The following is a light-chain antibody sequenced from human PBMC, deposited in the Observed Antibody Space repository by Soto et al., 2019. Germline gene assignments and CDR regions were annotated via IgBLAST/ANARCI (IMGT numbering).Light chain of an antibody. J-gene: IGKJ2*01. CDR1: QNIITY. CDR2: GAS. Sequence: EIVLTQSPGTLSLSPGERATLSCRARQNIITYLAWYQQKPGQAPRLLIYGASTRATGVPDRLSGSGSGADFTLTINRLEPEDFAVYFCQHYYRLPPTYGQGTKLEV. CDR3: QHYYRLPPT. V-gene: IGKV3-20*01.